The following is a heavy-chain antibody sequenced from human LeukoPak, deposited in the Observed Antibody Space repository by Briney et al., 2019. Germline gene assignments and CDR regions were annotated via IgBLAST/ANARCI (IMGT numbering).Heavy chain of an antibody. CDR2: INHSGST. CDR1: GGSFSGYY. J-gene: IGHJ5*02. D-gene: IGHD3-10*01. V-gene: IGHV4-34*01. Sequence: ASETLSLTCAVYGGSFSGYYWSWIRQPPGKGLEWVGEINHSGSTNYNPSLKSRVTISVDTSKNQFSLKLSSVTAADTAVYYCARGVLLWFGELSSWFDRWGQGTLVTVSS. CDR3: ARGVLLWFGELSSWFDR.